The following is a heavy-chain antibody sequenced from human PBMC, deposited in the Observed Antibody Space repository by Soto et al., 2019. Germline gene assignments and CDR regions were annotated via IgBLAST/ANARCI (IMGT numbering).Heavy chain of an antibody. CDR2: INTYNGNT. CDR1: GYTFTSYA. Sequence: GASVKVSCKASGYTFTSYAMHWVRQAPGQRLEWMGWINTYNGNTEYAQKFQGSVTMTTDASTSTAYMELGSLRSDDTAIYYCARALTGYGMDVWGQGTTVTVSS. J-gene: IGHJ6*02. CDR3: ARALTGYGMDV. V-gene: IGHV1-3*04.